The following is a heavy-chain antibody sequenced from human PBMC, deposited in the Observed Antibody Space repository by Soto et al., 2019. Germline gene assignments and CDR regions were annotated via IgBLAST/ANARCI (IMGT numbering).Heavy chain of an antibody. D-gene: IGHD2-8*01. CDR2: ISYDGSNK. CDR3: ARDTGEGGSFVLINAFDI. CDR1: GFTFSSYA. V-gene: IGHV3-30-3*01. Sequence: PGGSLRLSCAASGFTFSSYAMHWVRQAPGKGLEWVAVISYDGSNKYYADSVKGRFTISRDNSKNTLYLQMNSLRAEDTAVYYCARDTGEGGSFVLINAFDIWGQGTMVTVSS. J-gene: IGHJ3*02.